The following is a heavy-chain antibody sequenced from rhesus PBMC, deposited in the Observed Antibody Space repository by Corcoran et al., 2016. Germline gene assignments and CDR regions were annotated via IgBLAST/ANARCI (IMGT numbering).Heavy chain of an antibody. D-gene: IGHD2-21*01. CDR2: IYGGSGST. CDR3: ARYTGGCTGSGCYRGRGY. Sequence: QVQLQESGPGLVKPSETLSLTCAVSGGSISSNYWCWIRQSPGQGLAWIGYIYGGSGSTSYNPSLKSRVTISTDTSKNQFSLKLSSVTAVDTAVYYCARYTGGCTGSGCYRGRGYWGQGVLVTVSS. V-gene: IGHV4-147*01. J-gene: IGHJ4*01. CDR1: GGSISSNY.